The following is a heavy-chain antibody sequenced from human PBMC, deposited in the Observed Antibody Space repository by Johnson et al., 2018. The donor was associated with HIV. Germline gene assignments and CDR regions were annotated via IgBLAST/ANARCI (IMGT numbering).Heavy chain of an antibody. Sequence: VQLVESGGGLVQPGGSLRLSCAASGFTFSSYDMHWVRQATGKGLEWVSAIGTAGDTYYPGSVKGRFTISRDNSKNTLYLQMHSLRAEDTAVYYCARDSGSDAFDIWGQGTMVTVSS. CDR1: GFTFSSYD. V-gene: IGHV3-13*01. CDR3: ARDSGSDAFDI. CDR2: IGTAGDT. D-gene: IGHD3-10*01. J-gene: IGHJ3*02.